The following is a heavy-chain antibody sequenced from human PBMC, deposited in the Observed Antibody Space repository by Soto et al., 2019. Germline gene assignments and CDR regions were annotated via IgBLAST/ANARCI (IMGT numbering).Heavy chain of an antibody. J-gene: IGHJ5*01. CDR2: TYYRSKWYN. Sequence: SQTLSLTCAISGDSVSSNSAGWNWIRQSPSRGLEWLGRTYYRSKWYNDYALSVRSRITINPDTSKNHFSLQLNSVSPEDTAVYYCASATAAARGDWFDSWGQGTLVTVSS. CDR1: GDSVSSNSAG. CDR3: ASATAAARGDWFDS. D-gene: IGHD2-2*01. V-gene: IGHV6-1*01.